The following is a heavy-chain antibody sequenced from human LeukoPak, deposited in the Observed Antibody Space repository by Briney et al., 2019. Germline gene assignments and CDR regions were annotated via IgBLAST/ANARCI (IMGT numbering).Heavy chain of an antibody. CDR3: AKGGGLVYGAFDY. CDR2: IWYDGSNK. Sequence: QAGGSLRLSCAESGFTFSSYGMHWVRQAPGKGLEWVAVIWYDGSNKYYADSVKGRFTISRDNSKNTLYLQMNSLRAEDTAVYYCAKGGGLVYGAFDYWGQGTLVTVSS. CDR1: GFTFSSYG. D-gene: IGHD5/OR15-5a*01. J-gene: IGHJ4*02. V-gene: IGHV3-33*06.